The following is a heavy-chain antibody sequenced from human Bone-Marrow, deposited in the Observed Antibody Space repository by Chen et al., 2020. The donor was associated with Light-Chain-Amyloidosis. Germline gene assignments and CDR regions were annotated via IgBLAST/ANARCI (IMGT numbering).Heavy chain of an antibody. CDR3: AREKYSSSGFDY. J-gene: IGHJ4*02. D-gene: IGHD6-6*01. V-gene: IGHV3-21*01. CDR1: GFTFSSYS. CDR2: ISSSSSYI. Sequence: EVQLVESGGGLVKPGGSLRLSCAASGFTFSSYSMNWVRQAPWKGLEWVSSISSSSSYIYYADSVKGRFTISRDNAKNSLYLQMNSLRAEDTAVYYCAREKYSSSGFDYWGQGTLVTVSS.